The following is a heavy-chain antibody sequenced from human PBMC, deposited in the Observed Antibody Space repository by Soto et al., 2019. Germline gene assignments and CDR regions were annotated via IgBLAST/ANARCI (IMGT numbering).Heavy chain of an antibody. J-gene: IGHJ3*02. CDR3: ARDKGVGWGGSSDAFDI. V-gene: IGHV6-1*01. CDR2: TYYRSKWYN. Sequence: SQTLSLTCAISGDSVSSNSAAWNWIRQSPSRGLEWLGRTYYRSKWYNDYAVSVKSRITINPDTSKNQFSLQLNSVTPEDTAVYYCARDKGVGWGGSSDAFDIWGQGTMVTVSS. D-gene: IGHD3-10*01. CDR1: GDSVSSNSAA.